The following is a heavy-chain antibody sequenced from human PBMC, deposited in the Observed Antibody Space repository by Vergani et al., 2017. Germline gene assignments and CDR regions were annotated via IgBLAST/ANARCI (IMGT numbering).Heavy chain of an antibody. CDR2: ISYDGSNK. Sequence: QVQLVESGGGVVQPGRSLRLSCAASGFTFSSYAMHWVRQAPGKGLEWVAVISYDGSNKYYADSVKGRFTISRDNSKNTLYLQMNSLGAEDTAVYYCASDRGDGYWGQGTLVTVSS. D-gene: IGHD3-10*01. CDR1: GFTFSSYA. J-gene: IGHJ4*02. V-gene: IGHV3-30-3*01. CDR3: ASDRGDGY.